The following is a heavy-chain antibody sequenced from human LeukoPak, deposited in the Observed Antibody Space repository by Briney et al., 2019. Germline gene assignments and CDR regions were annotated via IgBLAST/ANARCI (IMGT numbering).Heavy chain of an antibody. J-gene: IGHJ4*02. V-gene: IGHV4-61*02. D-gene: IGHD2-2*01. Sequence: SETLSLTCTVSGDSLSSNSIYYWSWIRQPAGKGLEWIGRTHTSGTTSYNPSLQSRVTMSVDTSKNQFSLKLSSVTAADTAVYYCARHHYQLSALDSWGQGTLVTVSS. CDR1: GDSLSSNSIYY. CDR3: ARHHYQLSALDS. CDR2: THTSGTT.